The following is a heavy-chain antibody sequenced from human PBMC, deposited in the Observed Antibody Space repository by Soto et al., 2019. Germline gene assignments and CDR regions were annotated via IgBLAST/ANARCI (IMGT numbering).Heavy chain of an antibody. D-gene: IGHD3-10*01. V-gene: IGHV3-23*01. CDR3: AKKVNSGPGSQYFDY. CDR2: FRTGGDDGTT. J-gene: IGHJ4*02. Sequence: GGSLRLSCAASGFTFSSYSMSWVRQAPGKGLEWVSGFRTGGDDGTTYYADSVKGRFTISRDNSKNKLFLQMNSLRAEDTAIYYCAKKVNSGPGSQYFDYWGQGTLVTVSS. CDR1: GFTFSSYS.